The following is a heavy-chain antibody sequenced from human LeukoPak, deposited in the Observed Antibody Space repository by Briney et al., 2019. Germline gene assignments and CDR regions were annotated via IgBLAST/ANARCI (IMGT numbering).Heavy chain of an antibody. Sequence: GGALRLSCAASGFTFSSYGMHWVRQAPGKGLEWVAFIRFDGSNKYYADSVKGRFTISRDNSKNTHYLQMNSLRTEDTAVYYCARGLYYYDSSGYFDYWGQGTLVTVSS. CDR1: GFTFSSYG. D-gene: IGHD3-22*01. J-gene: IGHJ4*02. CDR3: ARGLYYYDSSGYFDY. V-gene: IGHV3-30*02. CDR2: IRFDGSNK.